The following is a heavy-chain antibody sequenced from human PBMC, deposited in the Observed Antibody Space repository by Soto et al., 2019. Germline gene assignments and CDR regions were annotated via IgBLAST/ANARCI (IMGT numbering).Heavy chain of an antibody. J-gene: IGHJ6*02. CDR3: ARGRDYYGMDV. V-gene: IGHV4-59*01. Sequence: SETLSLTCTVSGGSISSYYWSWIRQPPGKGLEWIGYIYYSGSTNYNPSLESRVTISVDTSKNQFSLKLSSVTAADTAVYYCARGRDYYGMDVWGQGTTVTVSS. CDR1: GGSISSYY. CDR2: IYYSGST. D-gene: IGHD3-10*01.